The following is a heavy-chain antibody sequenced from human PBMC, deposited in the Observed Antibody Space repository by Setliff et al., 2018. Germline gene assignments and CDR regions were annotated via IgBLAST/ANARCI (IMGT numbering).Heavy chain of an antibody. Sequence: ASVKVSCKASGYAFGSSGISWVRQAPGQGLEWMGWISAYNGYIVYAQKFQGRVTMTTDTSTTTAYMEVRSLRSDDTAVYFCARDTHQWDPLYFDSWGQGTLVTVSS. V-gene: IGHV1-18*01. D-gene: IGHD1-26*01. J-gene: IGHJ4*02. CDR1: GYAFGSSG. CDR3: ARDTHQWDPLYFDS. CDR2: ISAYNGYI.